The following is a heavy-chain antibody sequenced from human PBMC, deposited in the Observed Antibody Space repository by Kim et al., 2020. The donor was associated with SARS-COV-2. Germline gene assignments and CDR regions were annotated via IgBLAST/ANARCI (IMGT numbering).Heavy chain of an antibody. CDR2: IYPGDSDT. Sequence: GESLKISCKGSGYSFTSYWIGWVRQMPGKGLEWMGIIYPGDSDTRYSPSFQGQVTISVDKSISTAYLQWSSLKASDTAIYYCARQLVYDSSVWHTKDYGGQGTPVTVSS. J-gene: IGHJ4*02. V-gene: IGHV5-51*01. D-gene: IGHD6-19*01. CDR1: GYSFTSYW. CDR3: ARQLVYDSSVWHTKDY.